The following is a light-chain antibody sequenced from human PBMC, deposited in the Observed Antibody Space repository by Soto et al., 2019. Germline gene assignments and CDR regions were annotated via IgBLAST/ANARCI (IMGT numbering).Light chain of an antibody. CDR3: SSYTSSSAILDV. CDR2: DVS. J-gene: IGLJ1*01. Sequence: QSALTQPASVSGSPGQSMTISCTGTSSDVGGYNYVSWYQQHPGKAPKLMIYDVSNRPSGVSNRFSGSKSGNTASMTISGLPAEDEADYYCSSYTSSSAILDVFASGSKLTV. V-gene: IGLV2-14*01. CDR1: SSDVGGYNY.